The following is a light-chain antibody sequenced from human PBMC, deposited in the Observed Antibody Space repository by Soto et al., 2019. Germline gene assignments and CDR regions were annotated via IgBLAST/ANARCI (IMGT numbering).Light chain of an antibody. V-gene: IGKV1-5*01. Sequence: DIQMTQSPSTLSGSVGDRVTITCRASQTISSWLAWYQRKPGRAPNLLIYDASSLQSGVPSRFSGSGSGTEFTLTISSLQPDDSATYYCQQYESYSWTFGQGTKVDIK. J-gene: IGKJ1*01. CDR1: QTISSW. CDR2: DAS. CDR3: QQYESYSWT.